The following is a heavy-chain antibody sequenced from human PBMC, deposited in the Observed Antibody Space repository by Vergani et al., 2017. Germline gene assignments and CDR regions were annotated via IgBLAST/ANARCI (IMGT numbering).Heavy chain of an antibody. CDR2: ISCNNDDV. D-gene: IGHD2-2*01. J-gene: IGHJ3*01. CDR3: VRDVRVSRT. V-gene: IGHV3-21*02. Sequence: VQLVESGGGVVQPGGSLRLSCIASGFTFRIYGMNWVRQAPGKGLEWVSSISCNNDDVYYADLVKGLFTISRENSKNSLYLEMSSLRAGDTAVYYCVRDVRVSRTGGQGTLVAVSS. CDR1: GFTFRIYG.